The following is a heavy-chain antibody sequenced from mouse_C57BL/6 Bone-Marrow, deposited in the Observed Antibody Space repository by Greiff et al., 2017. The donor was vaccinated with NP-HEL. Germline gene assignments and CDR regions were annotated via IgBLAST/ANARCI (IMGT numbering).Heavy chain of an antibody. D-gene: IGHD4-1*01. Sequence: EVQLQESGTVLARPGASVKMSCKTSGYTFTSYWMHWVNQRPGQGLEWIGAIYPGNSDTSYNQKFKGKAKPTSFTSASTAYMELSSLTNEDSAVYYCTKLGRGMDYWGQGTLVTVSS. CDR1: GYTFTSYW. CDR3: TKLGRGMDY. V-gene: IGHV1-5*01. CDR2: IYPGNSDT. J-gene: IGHJ4*01.